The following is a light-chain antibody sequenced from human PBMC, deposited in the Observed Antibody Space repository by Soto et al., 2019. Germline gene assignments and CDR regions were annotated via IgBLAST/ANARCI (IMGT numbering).Light chain of an antibody. CDR2: EVS. CDR3: NSYTSSTTVV. V-gene: IGLV2-14*01. J-gene: IGLJ3*02. Sequence: QSALTQPASVSGSLGQSITISCSGTSNDVGSHNYVSWYQQHPGKAPKVLIYEVSNRPSGVSDRFSGSKSGTTASLTISGLQAEDEADYYCNSYTSSTTVVFGGGTKLTVL. CDR1: SNDVGSHNY.